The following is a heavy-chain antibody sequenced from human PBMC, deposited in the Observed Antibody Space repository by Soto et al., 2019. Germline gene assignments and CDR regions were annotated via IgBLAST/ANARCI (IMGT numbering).Heavy chain of an antibody. CDR3: ARVRGLSEYDILTGYYSFDQ. D-gene: IGHD3-9*01. V-gene: IGHV4-61*03. J-gene: IGHJ4*02. Sequence: SETLSLTCTVSGGSVSSRFYYYNWIRQPPGKGLEWIGYTSNTGSAKYNPSLKSRVTITTDTSTNHFSLKLTSVTAADAAVSSGARVRGLSEYDILTGYYSFDQWGQGTLVTVSS. CDR1: GGSVSSRFYY. CDR2: TSNTGSA.